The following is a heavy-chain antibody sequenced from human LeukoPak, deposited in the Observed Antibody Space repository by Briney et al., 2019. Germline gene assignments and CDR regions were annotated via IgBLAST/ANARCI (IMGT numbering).Heavy chain of an antibody. CDR3: AKDGARRLIVGSTGRAYFDY. CDR2: ISSSSTI. D-gene: IGHD1-26*01. J-gene: IGHJ4*02. Sequence: GGSLRLSCAASGFTFSSYSMNWVRQAPGKGLEWVSYISSSSTIYYADSVKGRFTISRDNAKNSLYLQMNSLRAEDTAVYYCAKDGARRLIVGSTGRAYFDYWGQGTLVTVSS. V-gene: IGHV3-48*01. CDR1: GFTFSSYS.